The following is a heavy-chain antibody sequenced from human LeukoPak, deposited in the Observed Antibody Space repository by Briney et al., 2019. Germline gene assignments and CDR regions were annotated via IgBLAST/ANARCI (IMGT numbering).Heavy chain of an antibody. Sequence: GESLKISCKASGYSFSNFWIGWVRQLPGKGLEWMGLVYPGDSEDRISPSFQGQVTISADKSISSAYLQWSSLKASDTAIYYCARQQGEQQLVGNAFDIWGQGTMVTVSS. CDR2: VYPGDSED. V-gene: IGHV5-51*01. J-gene: IGHJ3*02. D-gene: IGHD6-13*01. CDR3: ARQQGEQQLVGNAFDI. CDR1: GYSFSNFW.